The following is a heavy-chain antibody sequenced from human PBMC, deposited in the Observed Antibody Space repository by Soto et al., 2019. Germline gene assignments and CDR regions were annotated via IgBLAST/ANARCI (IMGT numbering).Heavy chain of an antibody. CDR3: VRDPREFWTSYWFDP. D-gene: IGHD3-3*01. CDR1: GYTFNTYG. Sequence: ASVKVSCKTSGYTFNTYGINWVRQAPGQGLELMGWISAYDGKTTYAEKFQGRVTLTTDTSTSTAYMELRSLRSDDTASYYCVRDPREFWTSYWFDPWGQANPVHV. V-gene: IGHV1-18*01. CDR2: ISAYDGKT. J-gene: IGHJ5*02.